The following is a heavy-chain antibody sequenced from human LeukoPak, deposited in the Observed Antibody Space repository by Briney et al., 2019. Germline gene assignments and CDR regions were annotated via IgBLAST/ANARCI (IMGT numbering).Heavy chain of an antibody. J-gene: IGHJ6*04. CDR1: GFTFTSFG. Sequence: GGSLRLSCAASGFTFTSFGMIWVRQAPGKGLEWVSYISSSGSTIYYADSVKGRFTISRDNAKNSLYLQMNSLRAEDTAVYYCAELGITMIGGVWGKGTTVTISS. D-gene: IGHD3-10*02. CDR2: ISSSGSTI. CDR3: AELGITMIGGV. V-gene: IGHV3-48*04.